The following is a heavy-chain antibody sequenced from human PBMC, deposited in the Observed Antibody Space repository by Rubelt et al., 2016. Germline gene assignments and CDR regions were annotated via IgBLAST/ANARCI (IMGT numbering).Heavy chain of an antibody. CDR3: ASDLGSSPFDY. V-gene: IGHV3-33*01. J-gene: IGHJ4*02. CDR2: IWSDGSNK. CDR1: GFTFRSYG. D-gene: IGHD3-16*01. Sequence: QVQLVESGGGVVQPGRSLRLSCAASGFTFRSYGMHWVRQAPGKGLEWVAVIWSDGSNKYYADSVKGRYTISRENSKNTLYLQMNSLRADDTAVYYCASDLGSSPFDYWGQGTLVTVSS.